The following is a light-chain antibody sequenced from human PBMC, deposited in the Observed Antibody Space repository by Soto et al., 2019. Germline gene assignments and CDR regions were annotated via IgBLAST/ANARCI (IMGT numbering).Light chain of an antibody. Sequence: ILLTQSPGTLSLSPGERATLSCRASQSVSNNYLAWYQQKPGQAPRLLIYGASNRATGIPDRFSGSGSGTDFTLTISRLEPEDFAVFYCQHYGGSPITFGQGTRLEIK. J-gene: IGKJ5*01. CDR2: GAS. CDR3: QHYGGSPIT. CDR1: QSVSNNY. V-gene: IGKV3-20*01.